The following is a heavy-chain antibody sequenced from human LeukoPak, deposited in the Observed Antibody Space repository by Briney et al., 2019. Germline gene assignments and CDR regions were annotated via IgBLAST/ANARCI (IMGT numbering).Heavy chain of an antibody. J-gene: IGHJ6*03. CDR3: ARAHLSSSSTDYMDV. CDR1: GFTFDDHG. V-gene: IGHV3-20*04. D-gene: IGHD6-6*01. Sequence: GGSLRLSCAASGFTFDDHGMSWVRQAPGKGLEWVSGIKWDGGRTGYADSVKGRFTISRDNSKNTLSLQTNSLRPEDTAVYYCARAHLSSSSTDYMDVWGKGTTVTVSS. CDR2: IKWDGGRT.